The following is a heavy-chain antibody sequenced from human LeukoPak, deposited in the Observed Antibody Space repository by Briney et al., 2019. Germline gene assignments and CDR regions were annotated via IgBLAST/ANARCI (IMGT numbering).Heavy chain of an antibody. V-gene: IGHV3-23*01. J-gene: IGHJ4*02. Sequence: GGSLRLSCAASGFTFSKYGMSWVRQAPGKGLEWVSAISGSGGSTYYADSVKGRFTISRDNSKNTLYLQMNSLRAEDTAVYYCAKTKGAVGATSPDYWGQGTLVTVSS. D-gene: IGHD1-26*01. CDR2: ISGSGGST. CDR1: GFTFSKYG. CDR3: AKTKGAVGATSPDY.